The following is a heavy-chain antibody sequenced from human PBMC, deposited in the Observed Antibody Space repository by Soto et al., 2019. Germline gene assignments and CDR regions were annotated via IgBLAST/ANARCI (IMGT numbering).Heavy chain of an antibody. CDR2: IYYSGNT. D-gene: IGHD3-22*01. Sequence: QVQLQESGPGLVKPSQTLSLTCSVSGGSISSGGYYWSWVRQNPGKGLEWIGYIYYSGNTFYNPSLKSRLTISVDTSKNQFSLKLISVSAADTAVYYCARSSLGGGSSGYSSDYWGQGTLVTVSS. CDR3: ARSSLGGGSSGYSSDY. CDR1: GGSISSGGYY. J-gene: IGHJ4*02. V-gene: IGHV4-31*03.